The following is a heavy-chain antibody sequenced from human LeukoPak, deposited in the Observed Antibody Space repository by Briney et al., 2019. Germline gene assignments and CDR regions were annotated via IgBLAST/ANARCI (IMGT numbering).Heavy chain of an antibody. D-gene: IGHD4-17*01. CDR3: ANDGYGDYVIDY. CDR2: IRYDGSNK. J-gene: IGHJ4*02. CDR1: GFTFSSYG. Sequence: GGSLRLSCAASGFTFSSYGMHWVRQAPGRGLEWVAFIRYDGSNKYYADSVKGRFTISRDNSKNTLYPQMSSLRAEDTAVYYCANDGYGDYVIDYWGQGTLVTVSS. V-gene: IGHV3-30*02.